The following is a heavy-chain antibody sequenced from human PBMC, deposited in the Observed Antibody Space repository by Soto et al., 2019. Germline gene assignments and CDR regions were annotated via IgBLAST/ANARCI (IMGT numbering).Heavy chain of an antibody. V-gene: IGHV3-53*04. CDR3: ARAPDCSSTSCRLGAFDI. CDR1: GFTISSNY. D-gene: IGHD2-2*01. Sequence: GGSLRLSCAASGFTISSNYMSWVRQAPGKGLEWVSVIYSGGSTYYADSVKGRFTISRHNSKNTLYLQMNSLRAEDTAVYYCARAPDCSSTSCRLGAFDIWGQGTMVTVSS. CDR2: IYSGGST. J-gene: IGHJ3*02.